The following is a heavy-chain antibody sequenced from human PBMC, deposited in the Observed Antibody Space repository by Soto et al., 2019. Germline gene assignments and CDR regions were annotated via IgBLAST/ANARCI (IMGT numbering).Heavy chain of an antibody. V-gene: IGHV1-69*01. CDR3: ATGYYGMADNAEYFQY. J-gene: IGHJ1*01. CDR2: IIPMFGTT. Sequence: QVQLVQSGAEVKKPGSSVKVSCKASGGTFSSYAISWVRQAPGQGLEWMGGIIPMFGTTNYAQKFQGRVTISADESTSTAYIELSSLRSEDTAVYYCATGYYGMADNAEYFQYWGQGTLVTVSS. D-gene: IGHD3-3*01. CDR1: GGTFSSYA.